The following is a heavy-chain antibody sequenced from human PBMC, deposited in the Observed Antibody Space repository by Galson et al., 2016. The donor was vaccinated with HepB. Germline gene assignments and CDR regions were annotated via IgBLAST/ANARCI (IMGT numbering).Heavy chain of an antibody. J-gene: IGHJ6*02. CDR2: IYPGDSHS. D-gene: IGHD2-15*01. V-gene: IGHV5-51*01. Sequence: QSGAEVKKPGESLKISCKGSGYIFNNFWVAWVRQMPGKGLEWMGIIYPGDSHSRYSPSLPGQVTISADKSINTAYLQWSSLTASDTAVYYCARTHSGGTDYYYYAMDVWGQGTTVTVSS. CDR1: GYIFNNFW. CDR3: ARTHSGGTDYYYYAMDV.